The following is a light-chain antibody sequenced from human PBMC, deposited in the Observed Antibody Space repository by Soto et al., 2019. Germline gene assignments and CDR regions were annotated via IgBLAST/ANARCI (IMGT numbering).Light chain of an antibody. CDR3: QQLHTYPYT. V-gene: IGKV1-9*01. Sequence: IPLTQSPSFLSASVGDRVTITCRASQGINNFLAWYQHKPGKAPELLIYTASTLRSGVPSRFSGSGSETEFTLTISSLQPEDFATFYCQQLHTYPYTFGQGTRLDI. J-gene: IGKJ2*01. CDR2: TAS. CDR1: QGINNF.